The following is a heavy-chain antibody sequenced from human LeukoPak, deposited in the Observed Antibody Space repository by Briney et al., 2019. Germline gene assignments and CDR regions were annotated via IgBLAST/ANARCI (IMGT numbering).Heavy chain of an antibody. J-gene: IGHJ6*02. D-gene: IGHD2-15*01. V-gene: IGHV1-2*02. CDR1: GYTFTGYY. CDR3: ARGHCSGGSCFPYYYYGMDV. CDR2: INPNSGGT. Sequence: ASVKVSCKASGYTFTGYYIHWVRQAPGQGLEWMGWINPNSGGTNYAQKFQGRVTMTRDTSISTAYMELSRLRSDDTAVYYCARGHCSGGSCFPYYYYGMDVWGQGTTVTVSS.